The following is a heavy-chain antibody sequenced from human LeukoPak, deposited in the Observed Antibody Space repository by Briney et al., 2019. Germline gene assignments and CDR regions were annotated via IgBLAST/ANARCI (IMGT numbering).Heavy chain of an antibody. CDR3: AKLGDFDY. J-gene: IGHJ4*02. CDR1: GLTFSIYA. CDR2: ISGSGGST. Sequence: TGGSLRLSCAASGLTFSIYAMNWVRQAPGKGLEWVSAISGSGGSTYYADSVKGRFTISRDNSKSTLYLQMNSLRAEDTAVYYCAKLGDFDYWGQGTLVTVSS. V-gene: IGHV3-23*01.